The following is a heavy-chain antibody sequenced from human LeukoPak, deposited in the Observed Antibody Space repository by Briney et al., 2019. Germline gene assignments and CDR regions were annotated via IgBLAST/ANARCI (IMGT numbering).Heavy chain of an antibody. Sequence: GASVKVSCKASGGTFSSYAISWVRQAPGQGLEWMGGIIPIFGTANYAQKFQGRVTITTDESTSTAYMELSSLRSEDTAVYYCASAPVVPAATAPDYYFDYWAREPWSPSPQ. CDR2: IIPIFGTA. D-gene: IGHD2-2*01. V-gene: IGHV1-69*05. CDR3: ASAPVVPAATAPDYYFDY. J-gene: IGHJ4*02. CDR1: GGTFSSYA.